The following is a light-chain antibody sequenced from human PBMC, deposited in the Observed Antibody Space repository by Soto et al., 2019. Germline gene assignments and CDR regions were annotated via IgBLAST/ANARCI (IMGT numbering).Light chain of an antibody. CDR1: SGHSSYI. Sequence: QPVLTQSSSASASLGSSVKLICTLSSGHSSYIIAWHQQQPGKAPRYLMKLEGSGSYNKGSGVPDRFSGSSSGADRYLTISNLQFEDEADYYCETWDSNTHVFGGGTKLTVL. J-gene: IGLJ3*02. V-gene: IGLV4-60*02. CDR3: ETWDSNTHV. CDR2: LEGSGSY.